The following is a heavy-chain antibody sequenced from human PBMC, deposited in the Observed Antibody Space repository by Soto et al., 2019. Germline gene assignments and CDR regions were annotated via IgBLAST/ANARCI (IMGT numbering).Heavy chain of an antibody. Sequence: EVQLVESGGGLVQPGGSLRLSCAASGFTCSSYWMSWVRQAPGKGLEWVANIKGDGSGTYYVDSMRGRFTISRDNAKNSLYLQMNTLRAEDTAVYFCAREDTVATLRFWGQGTLVTVSS. J-gene: IGHJ4*02. D-gene: IGHD2-21*02. CDR1: GFTCSSYW. CDR3: AREDTVATLRF. V-gene: IGHV3-7*03. CDR2: IKGDGSGT.